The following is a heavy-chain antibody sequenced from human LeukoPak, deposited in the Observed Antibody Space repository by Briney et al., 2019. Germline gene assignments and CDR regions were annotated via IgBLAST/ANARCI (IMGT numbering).Heavy chain of an antibody. CDR3: ARSGAGSDY. Sequence: GGSLRLSCAASGFTFSSYWMSWVRQAPGKGLEWVANIKQDGSEKYYVDSVKGRFTTSRDNAKNSLELQMNSLRAEDAAVYYCARSGAGSDYWGQGTLVTVSS. D-gene: IGHD1-14*01. V-gene: IGHV3-7*01. CDR1: GFTFSSYW. CDR2: IKQDGSEK. J-gene: IGHJ4*02.